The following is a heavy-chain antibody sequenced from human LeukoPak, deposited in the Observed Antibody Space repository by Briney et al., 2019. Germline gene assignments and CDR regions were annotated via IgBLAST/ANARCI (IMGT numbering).Heavy chain of an antibody. CDR1: GFTVSSNY. J-gene: IGHJ4*02. CDR3: ARVEPGSYYNPFDY. Sequence: LRLSCAASGFTVSSNYMSWVRQAPGKGLEWIGSIYYSGSTYYNPSLKSRVTISVDTSKNQFSLKLSSVTAADTAVYYCARVEPGSYYNPFDYWGQGTLVTVSS. V-gene: IGHV4-39*07. CDR2: IYYSGST. D-gene: IGHD3-10*01.